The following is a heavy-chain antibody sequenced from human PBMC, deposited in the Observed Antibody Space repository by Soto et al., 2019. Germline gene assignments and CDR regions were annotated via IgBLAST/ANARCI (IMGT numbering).Heavy chain of an antibody. J-gene: IGHJ4*02. CDR3: ARSRYCSSTSCYKDGYYFDY. CDR1: GYSISSGYY. D-gene: IGHD2-2*02. CDR2: IYHSGST. Sequence: SETLSLTCAVSGYSISSGYYWGWIRQPPGKGPEWIGSIYHSGSTYYNPSLKSRVDISVDTSKNQFSLKLSSVTAADTAVYYCARSRYCSSTSCYKDGYYFDYWGQGTLVTVSS. V-gene: IGHV4-38-2*01.